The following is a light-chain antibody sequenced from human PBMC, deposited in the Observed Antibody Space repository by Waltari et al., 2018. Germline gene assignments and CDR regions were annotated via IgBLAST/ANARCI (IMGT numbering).Light chain of an antibody. CDR3: LVYMGSGIWV. CDR1: SASLSTTPS. CDR2: KTN. J-gene: IGLJ3*02. Sequence: QTVVTQEPSLSVSPGGTVPLTCSLTSASLSTTPSSTWYQQSPGQTPRTLVYKTNIRSSGVPDRFSGSSLGNKAALIITGAQADDECDYYCLVYMGSGIWVFGGGTKLTVL. V-gene: IGLV8-61*01.